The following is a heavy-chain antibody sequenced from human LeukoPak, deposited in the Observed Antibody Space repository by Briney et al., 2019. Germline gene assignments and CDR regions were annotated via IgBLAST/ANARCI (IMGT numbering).Heavy chain of an antibody. CDR3: ARITMVRGVFPDY. CDR2: IYHSGST. J-gene: IGHJ4*02. V-gene: IGHV4-38-2*02. D-gene: IGHD3-10*01. CDR1: GYSISSGYY. Sequence: PSETLSLTCTVSGYSISSGYYWGWIRQPPGKGLEWIGSIYHSGSTYYNPSLKSRVTISVDTSKNQFSLKLSSVTAADTAVYYCARITMVRGVFPDYWGQGTLVTVSS.